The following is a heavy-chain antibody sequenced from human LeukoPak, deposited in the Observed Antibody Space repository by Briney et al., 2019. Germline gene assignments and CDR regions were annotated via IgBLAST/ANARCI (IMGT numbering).Heavy chain of an antibody. J-gene: IGHJ6*02. CDR3: ARGSNSSGRYGEIYYYGMDV. Sequence: SETLSLTCTVSGGSISSYYWSWIRQPPGKGLEWIGYIYYSGSTNYNPSLKSRVTISVDTSKNQFSLKLSSVTAADTAVYYCARGSNSSGRYGEIYYYGMDVWGQGTTVTVSS. CDR2: IYYSGST. V-gene: IGHV4-59*01. D-gene: IGHD6-19*01. CDR1: GGSISSYY.